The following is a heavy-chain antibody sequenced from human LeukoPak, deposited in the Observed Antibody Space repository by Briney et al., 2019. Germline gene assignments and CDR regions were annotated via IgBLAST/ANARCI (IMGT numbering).Heavy chain of an antibody. D-gene: IGHD4-17*01. J-gene: IGHJ6*02. Sequence: VASVKVSCKASGYTFTSYDINWVRQATGQGLEWMGWINPNSGGTNYAQKFQGRVTMTRDTSISTAYMELSRLRSDDTAVYYCARGPYGDYVRYYYYYGMDVWGQGTTVTVSS. CDR2: INPNSGGT. CDR3: ARGPYGDYVRYYYYYGMDV. V-gene: IGHV1-2*02. CDR1: GYTFTSYD.